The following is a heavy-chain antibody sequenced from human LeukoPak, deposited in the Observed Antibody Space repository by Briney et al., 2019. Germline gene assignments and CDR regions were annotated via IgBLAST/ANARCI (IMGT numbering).Heavy chain of an antibody. J-gene: IGHJ4*02. CDR1: GGSISSDSYY. CDR3: AGDWN. Sequence: SETLSLTCTVSGGSISSDSYYWSWLRQPPGKGLEWIGYIYSSGSTIYNPSLKSRVTISIDTSKNQFSLKLISVTAEDTAVYYCAGDWNWGQGTLVTVSS. CDR2: IYSSGST. V-gene: IGHV4-61*01. D-gene: IGHD3-3*01.